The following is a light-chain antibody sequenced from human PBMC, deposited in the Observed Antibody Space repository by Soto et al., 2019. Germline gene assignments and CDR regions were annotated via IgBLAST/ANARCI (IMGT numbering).Light chain of an antibody. CDR2: GAS. CDR1: QSVSSSY. V-gene: IGKV3-20*01. Sequence: EIVLTQSPGTLSLSPGERATLSCRASQSVSSSYLAWYQQKPGQAPRLLIYGASSRATGIPDRFSGSGSGTDFTLTISRLEPEDFSVYYCQQYGSSPLFGVGTKVDIK. J-gene: IGKJ3*01. CDR3: QQYGSSPL.